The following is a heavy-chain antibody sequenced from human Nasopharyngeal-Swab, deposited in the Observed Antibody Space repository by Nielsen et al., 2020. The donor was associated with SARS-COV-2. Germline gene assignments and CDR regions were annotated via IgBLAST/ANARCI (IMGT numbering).Heavy chain of an antibody. CDR3: ASATGRRANDY. J-gene: IGHJ4*02. V-gene: IGHV3-11*01. CDR1: GFTFSDYS. CDR2: ISSSGSTI. D-gene: IGHD2-15*01. Sequence: GESLKISCAASGFTFSDYSMSWIRQAPGKGLEWVSYISSSGSTIYYADSVKGRFTISRDNAKNSLYLQMNSLRAEDTAVYYCASATGRRANDYWGQGTLVTVSS.